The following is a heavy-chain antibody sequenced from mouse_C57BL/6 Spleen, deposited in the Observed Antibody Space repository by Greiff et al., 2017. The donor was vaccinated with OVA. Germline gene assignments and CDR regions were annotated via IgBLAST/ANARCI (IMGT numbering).Heavy chain of an antibody. D-gene: IGHD1-1*01. CDR2: IDPEDGET. J-gene: IGHJ2*01. Sequence: EVQLQQSGAELVKPGASVKLSCTASGFNIKDYYMHWVKQRTEQGLEWIGRIDPEDGETKYAPKFQGKATITADTSSNTAYLQLSSLTSEDTAVYYCVRSPPTVPPTGSFDYWGQGTTLTVSS. V-gene: IGHV14-2*01. CDR3: VRSPPTVPPTGSFDY. CDR1: GFNIKDYY.